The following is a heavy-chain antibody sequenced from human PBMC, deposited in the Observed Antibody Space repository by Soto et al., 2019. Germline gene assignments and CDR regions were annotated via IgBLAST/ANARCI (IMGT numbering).Heavy chain of an antibody. CDR2: ISWNSGSI. V-gene: IGHV3-9*01. CDR1: GFTFDDYA. CDR3: AKASTPYYGDYFGY. J-gene: IGHJ4*02. Sequence: PGGSLRLSCAASGFTFDDYAMHWVRQAPGKGLEWVSGISWNSGSIGYADSVKGRFTISRDNAKNSLYLQMNSLRAEDTALYYCAKASTPYYGDYFGYWGQGTLVTVSS. D-gene: IGHD4-17*01.